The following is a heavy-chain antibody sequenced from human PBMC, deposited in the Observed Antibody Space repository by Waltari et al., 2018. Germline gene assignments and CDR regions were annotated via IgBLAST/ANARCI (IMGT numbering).Heavy chain of an antibody. CDR3: ALWESGWRAFRF. CDR1: GVSVSGYF. D-gene: IGHD6-19*01. V-gene: IGHV4-59*08. Sequence: QVQLQESGPGLVKSSETLSLTCTVSGVSVSGYFWNWIRQAPGKGPEWIGYIRHTGDTKQNPSLKSRFTISVDTSNNDFSLRLSSVTAADTAVYYCALWESGWRAFRFWGQGTLGTVSS. CDR2: IRHTGDT. J-gene: IGHJ4*03.